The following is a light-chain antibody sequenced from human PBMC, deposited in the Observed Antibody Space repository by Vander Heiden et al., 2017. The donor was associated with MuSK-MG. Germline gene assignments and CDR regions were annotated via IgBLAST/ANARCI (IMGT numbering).Light chain of an antibody. J-gene: IGKJ4*01. V-gene: IGKV3-20*01. CDR1: QSVSSTF. CDR2: GAS. Sequence: EIVLTQSPGTLSLSPGERATLSCRASQSVSSTFLAWYRQKPGQALRLLIYGASSRATGVPDRFSGSGYGTDFTLTISRLDPEDFAVYYCQQDGSPPPVTFGGGTRVEIK. CDR3: QQDGSPPPVT.